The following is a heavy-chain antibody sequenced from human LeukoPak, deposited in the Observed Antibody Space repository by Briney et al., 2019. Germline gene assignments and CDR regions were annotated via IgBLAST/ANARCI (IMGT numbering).Heavy chain of an antibody. J-gene: IGHJ6*02. CDR1: GYTFTSYG. Sequence: GASVKVSCKASGYTFTSYGISWVRQAPGQGLEWMGIINPSGGSTSYAQKFQGRVTMTRDTSTSTVYMELSSLRSEDTAVYYCARGLWSGYYTIHYYYGMDVWGQGTTVTVSS. V-gene: IGHV1-46*01. CDR2: INPSGGST. CDR3: ARGLWSGYYTIHYYYGMDV. D-gene: IGHD3-3*01.